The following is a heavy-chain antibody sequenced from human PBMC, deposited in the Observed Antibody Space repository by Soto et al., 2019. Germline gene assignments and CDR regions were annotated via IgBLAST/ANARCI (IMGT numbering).Heavy chain of an antibody. Sequence: QVQLVQSGAEVKKPGASVKVSCKAYGYTFSSYGLSWVRQAPGQGLEWMGWISAYSGNTVYTQRFKGRLTMATDTSTGTAYMELRSLRSDDTAVYYCARDFYQSSGYCDYWGHGTLVTVSS. CDR2: ISAYSGNT. V-gene: IGHV1-18*01. D-gene: IGHD3-22*01. J-gene: IGHJ4*01. CDR3: ARDFYQSSGYCDY. CDR1: GYTFSSYG.